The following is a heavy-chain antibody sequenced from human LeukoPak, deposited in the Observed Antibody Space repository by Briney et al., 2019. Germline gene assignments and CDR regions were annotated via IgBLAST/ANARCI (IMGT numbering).Heavy chain of an antibody. V-gene: IGHV5-51*01. J-gene: IGHJ5*02. Sequence: GESLKISCKGSGYSFISYWIGWVRQMPGKGLEWMGIIYPGDSDTRYSPSFQGQVTISADKSISTAYLQWSSLKASDTAMYYCARHVGYDSSGSSKGWFDPWGQGTLVTVSS. CDR3: ARHVGYDSSGSSKGWFDP. D-gene: IGHD3-22*01. CDR1: GYSFISYW. CDR2: IYPGDSDT.